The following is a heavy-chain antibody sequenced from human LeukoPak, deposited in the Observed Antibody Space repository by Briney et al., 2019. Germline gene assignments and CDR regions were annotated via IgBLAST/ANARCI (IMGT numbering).Heavy chain of an antibody. V-gene: IGHV3-23*01. CDR2: ISGSGDNT. D-gene: IGHD2-15*01. CDR1: GFTFSTYA. J-gene: IGHJ6*03. CDR3: ARDRSCTGGSCYMDV. Sequence: PGESLRLSCAASGFTFSTYAMSWVRQAPGKGLEWVSGISGSGDNTNYADSVKGRFTISRDNSKNTLSLQMSSLRVEDTAVYYCARDRSCTGGSCYMDVWGRGTTVTVSS.